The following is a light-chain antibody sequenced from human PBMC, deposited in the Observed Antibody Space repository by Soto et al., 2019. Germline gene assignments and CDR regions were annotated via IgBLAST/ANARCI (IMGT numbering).Light chain of an antibody. CDR3: SSYTSSSTLVV. J-gene: IGLJ2*01. Sequence: QSALTQPASVSGSPGQSITISCTGTSSDVGAYNYVSWYQQHPGNAPKLMIYDVTNRPSGVSNRFSGSKSGNTASLTISGLQGEDEADYYCSSYTSSSTLVVFGGGTKLTVL. CDR1: SSDVGAYNY. CDR2: DVT. V-gene: IGLV2-14*01.